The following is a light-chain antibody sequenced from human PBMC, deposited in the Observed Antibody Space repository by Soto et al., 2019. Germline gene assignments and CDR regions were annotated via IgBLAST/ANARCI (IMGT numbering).Light chain of an antibody. Sequence: QSALTQPASVSGSPGQSITISCTGTSSEVGGYNYVSWYQQHPGKAPKLIIYEVSNRASGVSNLFSGSMSANTASLTISGLQAEDEGDYYCNSYTAISSVFGTGTKLTVL. CDR1: SSEVGGYNY. V-gene: IGLV2-14*01. CDR2: EVS. CDR3: NSYTAISSV. J-gene: IGLJ1*01.